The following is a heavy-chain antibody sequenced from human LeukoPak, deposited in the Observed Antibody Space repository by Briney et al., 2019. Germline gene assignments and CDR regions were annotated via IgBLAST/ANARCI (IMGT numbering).Heavy chain of an antibody. CDR3: AKDERYCSGGSCYSTYFQH. J-gene: IGHJ1*01. Sequence: GGSLRLSCAASGFTFSSYAMSWDRQAPGKGLEWVSAISGSGGSTYYADSVKGRFTISRDNSKNTLYLQMNSLRAEDTAVYYCAKDERYCSGGSCYSTYFQHWGQGTLVTVSS. V-gene: IGHV3-23*01. CDR1: GFTFSSYA. D-gene: IGHD2-15*01. CDR2: ISGSGGST.